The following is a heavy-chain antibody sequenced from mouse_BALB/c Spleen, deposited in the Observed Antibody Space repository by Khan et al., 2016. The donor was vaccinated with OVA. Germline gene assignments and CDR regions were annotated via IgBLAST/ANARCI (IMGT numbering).Heavy chain of an antibody. CDR2: IRNKANGYTT. V-gene: IGHV7-3*02. J-gene: IGHJ4*01. Sequence: EVELVESGGGLVQPGGSLRLSCATSGFTFTDYYMSWVRQPPGKALEWLGFIRNKANGYTTEYSASVKGRFTISRDNSQSILYLQMNTLGAEDSDTYYCAIDNPYAMDYWGQGTSVTVSS. CDR3: AIDNPYAMDY. CDR1: GFTFTDYY.